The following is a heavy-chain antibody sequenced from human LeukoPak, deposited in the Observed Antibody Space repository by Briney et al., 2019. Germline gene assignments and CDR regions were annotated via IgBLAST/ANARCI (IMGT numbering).Heavy chain of an antibody. Sequence: GGSLRLSCAASGFTFSIYSMNWVRQAPGKGLEWVSSISSSSSYIYQADSVKGRFTISRDNAKNSLYLQMNNLRAEDTAVYYCARGYSSGWYKVPEYIQHWGQGTLVTVSS. CDR1: GFTFSIYS. V-gene: IGHV3-21*01. D-gene: IGHD6-19*01. J-gene: IGHJ1*01. CDR3: ARGYSSGWYKVPEYIQH. CDR2: ISSSSSYI.